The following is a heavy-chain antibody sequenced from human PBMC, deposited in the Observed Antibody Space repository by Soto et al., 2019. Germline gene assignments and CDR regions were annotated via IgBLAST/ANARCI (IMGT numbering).Heavy chain of an antibody. V-gene: IGHV1-3*01. J-gene: IGHJ6*02. Sequence: ASVKVSCKASGYTFTSYAMHWVRQAPGQRLEWMGWINAGNGNTKYSQKFQGRVTITRDTSASTAYMELSSLRSEDTAVYYCARKAGPYCSSTSCSYGMHVWGQGTTVTVYS. CDR1: GYTFTSYA. D-gene: IGHD2-2*01. CDR3: ARKAGPYCSSTSCSYGMHV. CDR2: INAGNGNT.